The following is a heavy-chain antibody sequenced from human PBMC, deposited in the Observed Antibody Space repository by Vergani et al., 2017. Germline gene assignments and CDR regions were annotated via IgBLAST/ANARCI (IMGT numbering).Heavy chain of an antibody. V-gene: IGHV1-69*01. CDR1: GYTFTGYY. CDR2: IVPMFRAP. Sequence: QVQLVQSGAEVKKPGASVKVSCKASGYTFTGYYMHWVRLAPGQGLEWLGGIVPMFRAPNYAQKFRGRLTITADESTSTAYMELSSLRSEDTAVYYCARLAAVGYNFDYWGQGREVTVSS. CDR3: ARLAAVGYNFDY. D-gene: IGHD5-18*01. J-gene: IGHJ4*02.